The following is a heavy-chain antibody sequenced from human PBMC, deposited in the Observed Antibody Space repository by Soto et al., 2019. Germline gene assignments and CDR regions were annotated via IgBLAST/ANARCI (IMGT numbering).Heavy chain of an antibody. CDR2: IYYSGST. CDR1: GGSISSGGYY. V-gene: IGHV4-31*03. D-gene: IGHD6-13*01. Sequence: PSETLSLTCTVSGGSISSGGYYWSWIRQHPGKGLEWIGYIYYSGSTYYNPSLKSRVTMSVDTSKNQFSLKLSSVTAADTAVYYCARSFAVAAAGPFDYWGQGTLVTV. J-gene: IGHJ4*02. CDR3: ARSFAVAAAGPFDY.